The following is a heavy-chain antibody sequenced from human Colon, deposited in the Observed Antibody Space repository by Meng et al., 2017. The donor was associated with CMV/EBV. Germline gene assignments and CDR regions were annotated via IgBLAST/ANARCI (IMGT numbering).Heavy chain of an antibody. D-gene: IGHD6-19*01. CDR1: GYTFTDYY. Sequence: VKVSCKSSGYTFTDYYIHWVRQAPGQGLEWVGWINPYSGVTSYAQKFQGRVTMTRDTSITTAYMELTRLTSDDTARYYCAKAVAASDYYYRGMDVWGQGTTVTVSS. CDR2: INPYSGVT. J-gene: IGHJ6*02. V-gene: IGHV1-2*02. CDR3: AKAVAASDYYYRGMDV.